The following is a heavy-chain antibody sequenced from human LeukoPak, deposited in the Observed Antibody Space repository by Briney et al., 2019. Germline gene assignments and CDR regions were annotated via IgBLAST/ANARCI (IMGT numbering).Heavy chain of an antibody. CDR2: ISSSSTI. J-gene: IGHJ4*02. Sequence: GGSLRLSCAASGFTFSSYSMIWVRQAPGKGLEWDSYISSSSTIYYADSVKGRFTISRDNAKNSLYLQMDSLRAEDTAVYYCARGSGYSSGWYWGQGTLVTVSS. V-gene: IGHV3-48*01. CDR3: ARGSGYSSGWY. D-gene: IGHD6-19*01. CDR1: GFTFSSYS.